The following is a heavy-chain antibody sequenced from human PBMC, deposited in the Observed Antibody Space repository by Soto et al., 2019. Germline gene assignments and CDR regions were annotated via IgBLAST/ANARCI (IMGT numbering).Heavy chain of an antibody. CDR1: GGSISSNGYY. Sequence: QVQLQESGPGLVKPSQTLSLTCIVSGGSISSNGYYWNWIRQHPGKGLEWIGYIYHSGSTYYNPSRKRRATLSLDTSKNRFSLNLSSVTVADTAMYYCARDGGTAMVLDPWGQGILVTVSS. V-gene: IGHV4-31*03. CDR3: ARDGGTAMVLDP. J-gene: IGHJ5*02. CDR2: IYHSGST. D-gene: IGHD5-18*01.